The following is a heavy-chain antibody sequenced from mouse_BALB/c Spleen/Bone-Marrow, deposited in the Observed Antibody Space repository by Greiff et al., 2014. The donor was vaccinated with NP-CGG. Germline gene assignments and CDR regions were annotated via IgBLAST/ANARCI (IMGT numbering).Heavy chain of an antibody. D-gene: IGHD2-14*01. Sequence: EVQRVESGAELVKPGASVKLSCTASGFNIKDTYIHWVKQRPEQGLEWIGRIDPANVNTKYDPKFQGKATITADTSSNTAYLQLSSLTSEDTAVYYCARYRLGTCFDYWGQGTTLTVSS. CDR3: ARYRLGTCFDY. V-gene: IGHV14-3*02. CDR1: GFNIKDTY. CDR2: IDPANVNT. J-gene: IGHJ2*01.